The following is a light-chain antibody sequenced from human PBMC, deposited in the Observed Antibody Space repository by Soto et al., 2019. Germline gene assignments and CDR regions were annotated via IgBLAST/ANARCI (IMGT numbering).Light chain of an antibody. CDR2: EVS. CDR1: SSDVGGYNY. V-gene: IGLV2-8*01. CDR3: SSYAGGNNLV. Sequence: QFALTQPPSASGSPGQSVTISCTGTSSDVGGYNYVSWYQQHPGKAPKLIIYEVSKRPSGVPDRFSASKSGNTASLTVSGLQAEDEADYYCSSYAGGNNLVFGGGTKVTVL. J-gene: IGLJ2*01.